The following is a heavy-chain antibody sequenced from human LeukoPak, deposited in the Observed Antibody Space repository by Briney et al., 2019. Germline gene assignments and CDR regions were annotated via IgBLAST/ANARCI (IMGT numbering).Heavy chain of an antibody. J-gene: IGHJ4*02. Sequence: PSETLSLTCTASGGSISSYYWSWIRQPPGKGLEWIGYIYYSGSTNYNPSLESRVTISVDTSKNQFSLKLRSATAADTAVYYCARSSRGLGYDFPFDYWGQGTLVTVSS. CDR3: ARSSRGLGYDFPFDY. CDR1: GGSISSYY. D-gene: IGHD3-3*01. CDR2: IYYSGST. V-gene: IGHV4-59*01.